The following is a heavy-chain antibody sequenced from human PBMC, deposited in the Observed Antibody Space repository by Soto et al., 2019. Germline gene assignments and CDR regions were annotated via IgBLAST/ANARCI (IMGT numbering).Heavy chain of an antibody. CDR3: ARVGPAHYYDSSGYYSPLGY. J-gene: IGHJ4*02. Sequence: QVQLVQSGAEVKKPGSSVKVSCKASGDTFSSYAINWVRQAPGQGLEWMGGIIPMFGTANYGQKFKGRVTITAGESTSTVYMELSSLRSEDTAVYYCARVGPAHYYDSSGYYSPLGYWGQGTLVTVSS. V-gene: IGHV1-69*01. CDR1: GDTFSSYA. D-gene: IGHD3-22*01. CDR2: IIPMFGTA.